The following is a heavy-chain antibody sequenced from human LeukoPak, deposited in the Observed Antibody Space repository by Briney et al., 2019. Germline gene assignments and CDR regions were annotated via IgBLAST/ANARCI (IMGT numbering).Heavy chain of an antibody. CDR1: GVTFSSHS. J-gene: IGHJ5*01. Sequence: GGSLRLSCAASGVTFSSHSMHWVRQAPGKGLVWVSGISNDGTNTTYADSVKGRFTISRDNAKNTLYLQMHSLRAEDTAVYSCARGWFGPDSCGQGTLVTVSS. V-gene: IGHV3-74*01. D-gene: IGHD3-10*01. CDR3: ARGWFGPDS. CDR2: ISNDGTNT.